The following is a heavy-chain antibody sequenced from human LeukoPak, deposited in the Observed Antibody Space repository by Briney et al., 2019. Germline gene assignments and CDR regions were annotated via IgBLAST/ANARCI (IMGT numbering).Heavy chain of an antibody. Sequence: ASVKVSCKASGYTFTSYDISWVRQAPGQGLEWMGWISAYNGNTNYAQKFQDRVTMTTDTSTSTAYMELRSLRSDDTAVYYCARLPAAPHYGVDVWGQGTTVTVSS. V-gene: IGHV1-18*01. CDR1: GYTFTSYD. CDR3: ARLPAAPHYGVDV. CDR2: ISAYNGNT. D-gene: IGHD2-2*01. J-gene: IGHJ6*02.